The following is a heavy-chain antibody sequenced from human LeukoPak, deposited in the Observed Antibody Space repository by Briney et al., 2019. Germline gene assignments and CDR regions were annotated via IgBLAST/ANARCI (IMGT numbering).Heavy chain of an antibody. CDR2: ISGGGVTT. Sequence: PGGSLRLSCAASGFTFSSYWMSWVRQAPGKGLEWVSTISGGGVTTYYADSVKGRLTISRDNSKNTVSLQMNSLRDDDTAVYFCARESPVAAVGRSWFDPWGQGTLVTVSS. V-gene: IGHV3-23*01. CDR1: GFTFSSYW. D-gene: IGHD6-13*01. J-gene: IGHJ5*02. CDR3: ARESPVAAVGRSWFDP.